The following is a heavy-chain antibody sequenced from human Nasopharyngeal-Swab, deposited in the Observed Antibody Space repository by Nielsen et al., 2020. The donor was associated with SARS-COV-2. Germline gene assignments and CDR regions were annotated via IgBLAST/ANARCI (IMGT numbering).Heavy chain of an antibody. J-gene: IGHJ4*02. CDR1: GGSFSGYY. V-gene: IGHV4-34*01. CDR2: INHSGST. Sequence: SETLSLTCAVYGGSFSGYYWSWIRQPPGKGLEWIGEINHSGSTNYNPSLKSRVTISVDTSKNQFSLKLSSVTAADTAVYYCAGFMVRGVPMFDYWGQGTLVTVSS. CDR3: AGFMVRGVPMFDY. D-gene: IGHD3-10*01.